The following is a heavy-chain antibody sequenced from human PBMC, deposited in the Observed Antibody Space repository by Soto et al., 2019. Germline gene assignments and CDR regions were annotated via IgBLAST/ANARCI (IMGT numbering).Heavy chain of an antibody. Sequence: QVQLVESGGGVVQPGRSLRLSCAVSGFTFRSYGMHWVRQAPGKGLEWVAVISFDGSNEYYADSVKGRFTISRDNSKKPLYLQMNSVRTENTAVYYCAKDQGDSSGYSNWFDPWGQGTLVTVSS. CDR3: AKDQGDSSGYSNWFDP. J-gene: IGHJ5*02. D-gene: IGHD3-22*01. CDR2: ISFDGSNE. V-gene: IGHV3-30*18. CDR1: GFTFRSYG.